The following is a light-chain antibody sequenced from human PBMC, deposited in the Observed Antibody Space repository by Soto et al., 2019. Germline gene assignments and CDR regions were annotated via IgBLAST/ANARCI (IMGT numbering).Light chain of an antibody. V-gene: IGLV1-47*01. CDR2: RNN. CDR1: SSNIGSNY. Sequence: QSELTQPPSASATPGQRVTISCSGSSSNIGSNYVYWYQQLPGTAPKLLIYRNNQGPSGVPDRFSGSKSGTSASLAISGLRSEDEADYYCAAWDDSLSGSYVFGTGTKVTVL. CDR3: AAWDDSLSGSYV. J-gene: IGLJ1*01.